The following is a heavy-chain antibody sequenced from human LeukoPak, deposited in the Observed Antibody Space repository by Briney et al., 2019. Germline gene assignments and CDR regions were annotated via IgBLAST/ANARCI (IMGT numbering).Heavy chain of an antibody. D-gene: IGHD1-26*01. CDR3: ARLPDSGSYFAVRAYYFDY. V-gene: IGHV5-51*01. J-gene: IGHJ4*02. Sequence: GESLKISCKSSGYSFTNYWIGWVRPMPGKGLEWVGIINPGDSDTRYSPSFQGQVTFSADKSISTAYLQWSSLKASGTAMYYCARLPDSGSYFAVRAYYFDYWGQGTLVTVSS. CDR2: INPGDSDT. CDR1: GYSFTNYW.